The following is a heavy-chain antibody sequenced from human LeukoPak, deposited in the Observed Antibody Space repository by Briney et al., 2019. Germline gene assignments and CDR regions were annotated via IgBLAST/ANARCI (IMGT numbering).Heavy chain of an antibody. J-gene: IGHJ4*02. V-gene: IGHV1-69*04. CDR3: ARGARVSGSPLVNYFDY. Sequence: SVKVSCKASGGTFSSYAISWVRQAPGQGLEWMGRIIPIFGIANYAQKFQGRVTITADKSTSTAYMELSSLRSEDTTVYYCARGARVSGSPLVNYFDYWGQRTLVTVSS. D-gene: IGHD1-26*01. CDR2: IIPIFGIA. CDR1: GGTFSSYA.